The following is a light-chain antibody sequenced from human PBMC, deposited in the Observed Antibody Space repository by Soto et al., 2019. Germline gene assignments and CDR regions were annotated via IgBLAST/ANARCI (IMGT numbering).Light chain of an antibody. V-gene: IGLV1-51*02. CDR3: GTWDSSLRAL. J-gene: IGLJ1*01. Sequence: QSVLTQPPSVSAAPGQEVTISCSGNSSNVGTHGVSWFQQLPGKAPKLLIYEDSQRPSGISERFSGSKSGTSATLGITGLQTGDEADYYCGTWDSSLRALFGSGTKVTVL. CDR2: EDS. CDR1: SSNVGTHG.